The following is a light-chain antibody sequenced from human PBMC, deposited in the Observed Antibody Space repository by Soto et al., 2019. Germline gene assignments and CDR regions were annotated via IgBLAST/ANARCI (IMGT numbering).Light chain of an antibody. CDR3: CLSAGFYSSFYV. CDR1: SSDAGDSNY. CDR2: DFS. J-gene: IGLJ1*01. Sequence: QSALAQPRSVSGFPLQSVTISCSGTSSDAGDSNYVSWYQQHPGKAPKLMIYDFSKRPSGVPDRFSGSKSGNTASLTISGLQAEDEADYYCCLSAGFYSSFYVFGTGTKVTVL. V-gene: IGLV2-11*01.